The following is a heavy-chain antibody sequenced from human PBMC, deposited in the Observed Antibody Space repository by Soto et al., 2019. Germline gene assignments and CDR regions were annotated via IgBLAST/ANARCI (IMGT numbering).Heavy chain of an antibody. CDR3: ARHAEGYIAARVDGDNWFDP. Sequence: SETLSLTCTVSGGSISSSSYYWGWIRQPPGKGLEWIGSIYYSGSTYYNPSLKSRVTISVDTSKNQFSLKLSSVTAADTAVYYCARHAEGYIAARVDGDNWFDPWGQGTLVTVSS. CDR2: IYYSGST. D-gene: IGHD6-6*01. J-gene: IGHJ5*02. CDR1: GGSISSSSYY. V-gene: IGHV4-39*01.